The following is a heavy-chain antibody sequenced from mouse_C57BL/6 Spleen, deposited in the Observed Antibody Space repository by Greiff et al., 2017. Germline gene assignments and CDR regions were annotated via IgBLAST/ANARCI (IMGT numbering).Heavy chain of an antibody. J-gene: IGHJ3*01. CDR2: IYPGGGYT. D-gene: IGHD2-4*01. CDR1: GYTFTNYW. V-gene: IGHV1-63*01. CDR3: ARVDYDGVLAWFAY. Sequence: QVQLQQSGAELVRPGTSVKMSCKASGYTFTNYWIGWAKQRPGHGLEWIGDIYPGGGYTNYNEKFKGKATLTADKSSSTAYMQFSSLTSEDSAIYYCARVDYDGVLAWFAYWGQGTLVTVSA.